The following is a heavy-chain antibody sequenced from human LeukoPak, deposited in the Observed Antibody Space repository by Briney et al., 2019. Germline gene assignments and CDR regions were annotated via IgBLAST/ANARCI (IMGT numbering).Heavy chain of an antibody. CDR1: GYTFTSYY. D-gene: IGHD2-15*01. J-gene: IGHJ5*02. V-gene: IGHV1-46*01. CDR2: INPSGGST. Sequence: ASVKVSCKASGYTFTSYYMHWVRQAPGQGLEWMGIINPSGGSTSYAQKFQGRVTMTRDMSTSTVYMELSSLRSEDTAVYYCARETRPYCSGGSCYPAWGQGTLVTVSS. CDR3: ARETRPYCSGGSCYPA.